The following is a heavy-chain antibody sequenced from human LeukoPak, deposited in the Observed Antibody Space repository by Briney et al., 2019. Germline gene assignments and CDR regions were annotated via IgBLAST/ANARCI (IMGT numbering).Heavy chain of an antibody. CDR3: ARGYTYGDF. Sequence: PSDSLSLACSVSGGSINSSSWSWIRQPPGKGLEWIAYMYYTGATKDNPSLSSRVTISVDAYKNQFSLKLTSVTAADTAVYYCARGYTYGDFWGPGTLVTVSS. J-gene: IGHJ4*02. V-gene: IGHV4-59*08. CDR1: GGSINSSS. D-gene: IGHD5-18*01. CDR2: MYYTGAT.